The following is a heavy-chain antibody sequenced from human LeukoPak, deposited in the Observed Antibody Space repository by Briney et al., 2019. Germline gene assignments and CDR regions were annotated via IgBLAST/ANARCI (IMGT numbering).Heavy chain of an antibody. D-gene: IGHD1-26*01. CDR3: ARDIGVSGMDV. CDR2: IWYDGSNE. Sequence: PGGSLRLSCATSGFTFSSYAMHWVRQAPGKGLEWVAVIWYDGSNEHYADSVKGRFIISRDNSKNTLYLQMNSLRAEDTAVFYCARDIGVSGMDVWGQGTTVTVSS. V-gene: IGHV3-33*01. J-gene: IGHJ6*02. CDR1: GFTFSSYA.